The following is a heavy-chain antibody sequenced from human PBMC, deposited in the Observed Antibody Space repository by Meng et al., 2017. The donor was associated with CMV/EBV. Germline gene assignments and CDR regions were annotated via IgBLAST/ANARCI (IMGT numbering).Heavy chain of an antibody. D-gene: IGHD1-26*01. CDR1: RGFASSENSD. J-gene: IGHJ4*02. CDR2: IQYRSGR. Sequence: VSPVCSSSRGFASSENSDWIWVRHPAGEVLHGFVFIQYRSGRRNSHSLKIRGTVSMDTSKNQFTLNMTSVSPGDEATYYCACGRNSGCVGDYWGQGTLVTVSS. CDR3: ACGRNSGCVGDY. V-gene: IGHV4-61*01.